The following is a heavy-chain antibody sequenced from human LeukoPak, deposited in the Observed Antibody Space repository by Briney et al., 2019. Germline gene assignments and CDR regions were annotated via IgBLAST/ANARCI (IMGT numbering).Heavy chain of an antibody. CDR3: ARPRSGYSYGPLIY. CDR2: INSDESST. CDR1: GFTFSSYW. V-gene: IGHV3-74*01. J-gene: IGHJ4*02. D-gene: IGHD5-18*01. Sequence: GGSLRLSCAASGFTFSSYWMHWVRQAPGKGLVWVSRINSDESSTSYADSVEGRFTISRDNAKNTLYLQMNSLRAEDTAVYYCARPRSGYSYGPLIYWGQGTLVTVSS.